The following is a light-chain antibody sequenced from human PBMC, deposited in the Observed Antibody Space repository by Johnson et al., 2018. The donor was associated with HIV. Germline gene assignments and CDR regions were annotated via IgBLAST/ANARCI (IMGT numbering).Light chain of an antibody. V-gene: IGLV1-51*01. CDR2: DNT. Sequence: QSVLTQSPSVSAAPGQKVTISCSGSNSNIGNNYVSWYQQLPETAPKLLIYDNTKRPSGIPDRLSGPKSGTSATLGITGLQTGDEGDYYCGTWDGSLSAGAVFGTGTKVTVL. J-gene: IGLJ1*01. CDR3: GTWDGSLSAGAV. CDR1: NSNIGNNY.